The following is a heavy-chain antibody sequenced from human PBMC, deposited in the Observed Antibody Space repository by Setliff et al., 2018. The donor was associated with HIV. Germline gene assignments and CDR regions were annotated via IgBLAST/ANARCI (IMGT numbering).Heavy chain of an antibody. CDR3: ARGVQAQVVLMSYVKGRFDP. D-gene: IGHD2-8*01. J-gene: IGHJ5*02. CDR2: IHSSGNT. Sequence: SETLSLTCAVYGGSLSDYYWSWIRQPPGKGLEWLGEIHSSGNTNYSPSLKGRVTISVDTPKNQYSLNLKSVTAADTAKYFCARGVQAQVVLMSYVKGRFDPWGQGTQVTVSS. CDR1: GGSLSDYY. V-gene: IGHV4-34*01.